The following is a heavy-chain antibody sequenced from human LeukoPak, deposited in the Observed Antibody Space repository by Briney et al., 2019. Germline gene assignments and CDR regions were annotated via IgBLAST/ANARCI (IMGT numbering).Heavy chain of an antibody. J-gene: IGHJ4*02. CDR2: IYYSGST. CDR3: ARGLSGWFFDY. CDR1: GGSISSGGYY. Sequence: SETLSLTCTVSGGSISSGGYYWSWIRQHPGKGLEWIGYIYYSGSTHYNPSLKSRVTISVDTSKNQFSLKLSSVTAADTAVYYCARGLSGWFFDYWGQGTLVTVSS. V-gene: IGHV4-31*03. D-gene: IGHD6-19*01.